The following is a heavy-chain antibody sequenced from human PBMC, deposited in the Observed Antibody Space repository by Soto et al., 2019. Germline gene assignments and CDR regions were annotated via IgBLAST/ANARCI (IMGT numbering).Heavy chain of an antibody. J-gene: IGHJ4*02. CDR1: GYSFTSYW. D-gene: IGHD6-6*01. CDR2: IYPGDSDT. Sequence: GESLKISCKGSGYSFTSYWIGWVRQMPGKGLEWMGIIYPGDSDTRYSPSFQGQVTISADKSISTAYLQWSSLKASDTAMYYCASQGVDSSSSLSTSEFDYWGQGTLVTVSS. CDR3: ASQGVDSSSSLSTSEFDY. V-gene: IGHV5-51*01.